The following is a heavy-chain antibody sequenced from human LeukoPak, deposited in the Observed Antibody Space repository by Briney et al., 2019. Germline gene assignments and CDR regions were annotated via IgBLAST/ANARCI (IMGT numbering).Heavy chain of an antibody. CDR3: TTSRDGYNGFYYGMDV. V-gene: IGHV3-15*01. CDR1: GFTFSNAW. Sequence: PGGSLRFSCAASGFTFSNAWMSWVRQAPGKGLEWVGRIKSKTDGGTTDYAAPVKGRFTISRDDSKNTLYLQMNGLKTEDTAVYYCTTSRDGYNGFYYGMDVWGQGTTVTVSS. D-gene: IGHD5-24*01. J-gene: IGHJ6*02. CDR2: IKSKTDGGTT.